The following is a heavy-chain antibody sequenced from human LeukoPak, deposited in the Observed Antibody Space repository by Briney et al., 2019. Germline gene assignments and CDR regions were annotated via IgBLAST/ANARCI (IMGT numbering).Heavy chain of an antibody. CDR2: VTYDRRTE. Sequence: PGRSLRLSCLASGFIFSRYGFHWVRQAPGKGPEWVAGVTYDRRTEFYADSVRGRFTLSRDNSKNAVYLQMDSLRSEDTAVYYCARDLDYYDSSGPLDYWGQGTLVTVSS. J-gene: IGHJ4*02. CDR3: ARDLDYYDSSGPLDY. CDR1: GFIFSRYG. V-gene: IGHV3-30*03. D-gene: IGHD3-22*01.